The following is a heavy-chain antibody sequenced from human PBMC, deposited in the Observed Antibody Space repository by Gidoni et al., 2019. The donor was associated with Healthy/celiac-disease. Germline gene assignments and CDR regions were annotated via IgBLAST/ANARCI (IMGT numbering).Heavy chain of an antibody. D-gene: IGHD3-3*01. CDR3: ARDSPLVGWSGYQRYYHYYMDV. V-gene: IGHV4-34*01. J-gene: IGHJ6*03. Sequence: QVQLQQWGAGLFKPSETLSLTCAVYVGSFSGYSWTCIRQPPGKGLEWIGEINHSGSTNYNPSLKSRVTISVDTSKNQFSLKLSSVTAADTAVYYCARDSPLVGWSGYQRYYHYYMDVWGKGTTVTVSS. CDR2: INHSGST. CDR1: VGSFSGYS.